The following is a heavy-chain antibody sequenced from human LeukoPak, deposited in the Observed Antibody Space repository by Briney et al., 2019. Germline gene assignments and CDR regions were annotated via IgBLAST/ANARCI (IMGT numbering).Heavy chain of an antibody. Sequence: GGSLRLSCAASGFTISSYEMNWVRQAPGKGLEWISYIHSSGSTIYYADSVKGRLTISRDNAKNSLYLQMNSLRAEDTAVYYCVRNKSGCCFDYWGQGTLVTVSS. D-gene: IGHD1-26*01. V-gene: IGHV3-48*03. CDR1: GFTISSYE. CDR3: VRNKSGCCFDY. J-gene: IGHJ4*02. CDR2: IHSSGSTI.